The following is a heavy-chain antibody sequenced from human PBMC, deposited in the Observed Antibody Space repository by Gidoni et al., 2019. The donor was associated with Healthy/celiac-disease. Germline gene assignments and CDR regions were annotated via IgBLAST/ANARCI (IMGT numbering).Heavy chain of an antibody. J-gene: IGHJ6*02. CDR2: IIPIFGTA. CDR1: GGTFSSYA. D-gene: IGHD6-13*01. CDR3: ARTSGSSWEQNYYYYYGMDV. Sequence: QVQLVQSGAEVKKPGSSVKVSCQASGGTFSSYAISWVRQAPGQGLEWMGGIIPIFGTANYAQKFQGRVTITADESTSTAYMELSSLRSEDTAVYYCARTSGSSWEQNYYYYYGMDVWGQGTTVTVSS. V-gene: IGHV1-69*01.